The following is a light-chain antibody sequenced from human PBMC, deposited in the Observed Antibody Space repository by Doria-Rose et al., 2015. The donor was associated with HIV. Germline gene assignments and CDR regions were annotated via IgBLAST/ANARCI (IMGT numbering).Light chain of an antibody. J-gene: IGKJ3*01. Sequence: DIQVTQSPESLGMSLGERATLNCQSNQSLLYTSKNYLAWYQQKPGQPPKLLIYWASTRQSAVPARFSGSGSGTDFTLTISSLEAEDVAVYYCQQYYDTPSFGPGTTVDIK. CDR3: QQYYDTPS. CDR2: WAS. V-gene: IGKV4-1*01. CDR1: QSLLYTSKNY.